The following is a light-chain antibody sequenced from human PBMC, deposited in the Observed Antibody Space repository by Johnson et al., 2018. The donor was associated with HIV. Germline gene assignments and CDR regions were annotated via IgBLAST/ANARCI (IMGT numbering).Light chain of an antibody. CDR1: SSNIGNNY. V-gene: IGLV1-51*02. CDR2: ENH. Sequence: QSILTQPPSLSAAPGQRVTISCSGSSSNIGNNYVSWYQQLPGTAPRLLVYENHRRPSGTPDRFSGSKSGTSATLAITGLQTGDEADYYCGTWDSSLSASYVFGTGTKVTVL. CDR3: GTWDSSLSASYV. J-gene: IGLJ1*01.